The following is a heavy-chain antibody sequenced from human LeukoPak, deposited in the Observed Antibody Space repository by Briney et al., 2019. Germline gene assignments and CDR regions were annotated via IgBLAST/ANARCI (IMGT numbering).Heavy chain of an antibody. J-gene: IGHJ4*02. CDR1: GYTFTSYG. CDR3: ARITVAGSFDY. D-gene: IGHD6-19*01. CDR2: ISAYNGNT. Sequence: GASVKVSCKASGYTFTSYGISWVQQAPGRGLEWMGWISAYNGNTNYAQKLQGRVTMTTDTSTSTAYMELRSLRSDDTAVYYCARITVAGSFDYWGQGTLVTVSS. V-gene: IGHV1-18*04.